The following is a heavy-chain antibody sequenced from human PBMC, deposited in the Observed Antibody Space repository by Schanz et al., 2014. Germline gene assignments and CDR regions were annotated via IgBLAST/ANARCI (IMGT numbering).Heavy chain of an antibody. V-gene: IGHV1-2*02. CDR3: ARDLAGGGNDV. CDR1: GYTFTRYG. CDR2: IDPNGGAT. Sequence: QVQLVQSGSELQKPGASVKVSCKASGYTFTRYGINWVRQAPGQGLEWMGWIDPNGGATNHAQMLQGRVTMTRDTSISTAYMELSGLTSDDTAVYFCARDLAGGGNDVWGQGTLVTVSS. J-gene: IGHJ4*02. D-gene: IGHD2-15*01.